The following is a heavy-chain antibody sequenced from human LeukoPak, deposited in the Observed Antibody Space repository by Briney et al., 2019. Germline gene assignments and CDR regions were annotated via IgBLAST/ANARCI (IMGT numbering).Heavy chain of an antibody. CDR1: GFTFSSYW. CDR3: ARDSVDLSYYYYYMDV. D-gene: IGHD5-12*01. CDR2: ISYDGSNK. V-gene: IGHV3-30-3*01. J-gene: IGHJ6*03. Sequence: GGSLRLSCAASGFTFSSYWMHWVRQAPGKGLEWVAVISYDGSNKYYADSVKGRFTISRDNSKNTLYLQMNSLRAEDTAVYYCARDSVDLSYYYYYMDVWGKGTTVTVSS.